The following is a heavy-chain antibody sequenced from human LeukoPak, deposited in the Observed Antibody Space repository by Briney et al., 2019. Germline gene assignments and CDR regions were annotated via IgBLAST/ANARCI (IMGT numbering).Heavy chain of an antibody. Sequence: GGSLRLSCAASGFTYTKHAMHWVRQAPGKGLEWVAVISYDGSNKKYADSVKGRFTISRDNSKNTLYLQMNSLRAEDTAVYYCARTLIEYSDSSCYFDYWGQGTLVTVSS. CDR3: ARTLIEYSDSSCYFDY. V-gene: IGHV3-30*04. D-gene: IGHD6-6*01. CDR2: ISYDGSNK. J-gene: IGHJ4*02. CDR1: GFTYTKHA.